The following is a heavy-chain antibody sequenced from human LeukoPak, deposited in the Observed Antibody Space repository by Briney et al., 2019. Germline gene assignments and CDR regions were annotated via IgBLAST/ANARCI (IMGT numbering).Heavy chain of an antibody. Sequence: GGSLRLSCAASGFTFSSYSMTWVRQAPGKGLEWVSSISSSSSYIYYADSVKGRFTISRDNAKNSLYLQMNSLRAEDTAVYYCARDYYYDSSGYYAPFDYWGQGTLVTVSS. CDR3: ARDYYYDSSGYYAPFDY. V-gene: IGHV3-21*01. J-gene: IGHJ4*02. D-gene: IGHD3-22*01. CDR2: ISSSSSYI. CDR1: GFTFSSYS.